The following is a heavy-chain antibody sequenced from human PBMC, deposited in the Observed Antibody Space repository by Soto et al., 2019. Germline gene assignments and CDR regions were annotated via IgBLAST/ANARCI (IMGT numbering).Heavy chain of an antibody. D-gene: IGHD6-13*01. J-gene: IGHJ4*02. CDR2: VRNKASSYTT. CDR3: SNSSVGKIGSG. Sequence: GGSLRLSCVASGFTFSDHHMDWVRQAPGKGLEWVGRVRNKASSYTTEYAASVKGRFTVSRDDSKNSLYLQMNSLKTDDTAVYYCSNSSVGKIGSGWGQGTLVTVSS. CDR1: GFTFSDHH. V-gene: IGHV3-72*01.